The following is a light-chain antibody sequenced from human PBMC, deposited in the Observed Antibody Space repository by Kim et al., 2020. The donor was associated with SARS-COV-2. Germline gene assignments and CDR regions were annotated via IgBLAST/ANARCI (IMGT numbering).Light chain of an antibody. J-gene: IGKJ2*01. CDR3: QEYGNSRT. CDR1: QTVSSSY. Sequence: LSPGERAPLSCRASQTVSSSYLAWYQQKPGQAPRLLIYETSSRPTGIPDRFSGGGSGTDFTLTIARLEPEDFAVYYCQEYGNSRTFGQGAKLEI. V-gene: IGKV3-20*01. CDR2: ETS.